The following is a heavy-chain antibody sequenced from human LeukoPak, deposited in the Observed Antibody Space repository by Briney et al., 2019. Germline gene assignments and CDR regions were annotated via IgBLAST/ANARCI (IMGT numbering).Heavy chain of an antibody. D-gene: IGHD2/OR15-2a*01. V-gene: IGHV4-4*07. CDR2: IYTTGST. J-gene: IGHJ4*02. CDR3: ARSIASAGSFHFDY. CDR1: GGSISSYY. Sequence: SETLSLTCTVSGGSISSYYWSWIRQSAEKGLEWIGRIYTTGSTNYNPSLKSRVTMSVDASKNQFSLRLNSMTAADTAVYYCARSIASAGSFHFDYWGQGTLVTVSS.